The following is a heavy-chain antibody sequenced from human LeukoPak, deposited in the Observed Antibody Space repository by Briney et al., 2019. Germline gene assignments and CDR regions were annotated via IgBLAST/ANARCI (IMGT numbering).Heavy chain of an antibody. Sequence: GASVKVSCKASGYTFTGYYMHWVRQAPGQGLEWMGWINPNSGGKNYAQKFQGRVTMTRDTSISTAYMELSRLRSDDTAVYYCARRAVAGQWFDPWGQGTLVTVSS. J-gene: IGHJ5*02. CDR1: GYTFTGYY. CDR3: ARRAVAGQWFDP. CDR2: INPNSGGK. V-gene: IGHV1-2*02. D-gene: IGHD6-19*01.